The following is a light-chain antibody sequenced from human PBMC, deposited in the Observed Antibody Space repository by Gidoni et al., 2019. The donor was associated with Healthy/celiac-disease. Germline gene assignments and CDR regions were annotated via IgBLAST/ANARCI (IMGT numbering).Light chain of an antibody. CDR3: QQLNSYPPIT. J-gene: IGKJ5*01. V-gene: IGKV1-9*01. Sequence: DIQLTQSPSFLSASVGDRVTITCRASQGISSYLAWYQQKPGKAPKLLIYAASTLQSGVPSRFSGSGSGTECTLTISSLQPEDFATYYCQQLNSYPPITFXXXTRLEIK. CDR2: AAS. CDR1: QGISSY.